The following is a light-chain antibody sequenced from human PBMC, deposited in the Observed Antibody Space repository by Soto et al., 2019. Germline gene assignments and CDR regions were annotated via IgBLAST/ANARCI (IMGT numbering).Light chain of an antibody. Sequence: EIVLTQSPGTLSLSPGERATLSCRASQSVSSSYLAWYQQKPDQSPRLLIFGASSRATGTPDRFSGSGSGTDFTLTISRLESEDFAVYYCQQYDTSPRTFGQGTKVEIK. CDR1: QSVSSSY. CDR3: QQYDTSPRT. CDR2: GAS. J-gene: IGKJ1*01. V-gene: IGKV3-20*01.